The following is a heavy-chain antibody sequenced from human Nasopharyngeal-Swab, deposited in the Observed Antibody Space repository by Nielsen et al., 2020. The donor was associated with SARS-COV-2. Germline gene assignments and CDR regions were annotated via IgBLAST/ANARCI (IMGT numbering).Heavy chain of an antibody. J-gene: IGHJ4*02. CDR1: GFTFSSYA. CDR2: IYSGGSST. CDR3: AKELTHDYGDYNY. D-gene: IGHD4-17*01. Sequence: GGSLRLSCAASGFTFSSYAMSWVRQAPGKGLEWVSVIYSGGSSTYYADSVKGRFTISRDNSKNTLYLQMNSLRAEDTAVYYCAKELTHDYGDYNYWGQGTLVTVSS. V-gene: IGHV3-23*03.